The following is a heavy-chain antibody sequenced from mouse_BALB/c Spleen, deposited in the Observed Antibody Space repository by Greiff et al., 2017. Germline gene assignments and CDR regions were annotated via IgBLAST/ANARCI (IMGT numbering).Heavy chain of an antibody. V-gene: IGHV7-3*02. CDR1: GFTFTDYY. D-gene: IGHD2-1*01. J-gene: IGHJ3*01. CDR3: ARDGGNPAWLAY. CDR2: IRNKANGYTT. Sequence: EVKLVESGGGLVQPGGSLRLSCATSGFTFTDYYMSWVRQPPGKALEWLGFIRNKANGYTTEYSASVKGRFTISRDNSQSILYLQMSTLRAEDSAAYYCARDGGNPAWLAYWGQGTLVTVSA.